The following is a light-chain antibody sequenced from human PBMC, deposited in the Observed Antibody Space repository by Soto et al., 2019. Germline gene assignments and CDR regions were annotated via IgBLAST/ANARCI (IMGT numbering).Light chain of an antibody. V-gene: IGKV3-20*01. J-gene: IGKJ1*01. CDR2: GTS. CDR1: QSVGSF. Sequence: IVLTRSPATLSLAPGGRGTLSCRASQSVGSFLAWYQQKPGQAPRLLIYGTSSRATGIPDRFSGSGSGTDFTLTISRLEPEDFAVYYCQQYGSSPGTFGQGTKVDIK. CDR3: QQYGSSPGT.